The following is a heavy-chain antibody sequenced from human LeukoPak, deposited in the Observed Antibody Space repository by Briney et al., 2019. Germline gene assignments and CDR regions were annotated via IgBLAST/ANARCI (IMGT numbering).Heavy chain of an antibody. V-gene: IGHV4-59*01. CDR3: ARGIPNYYGETPALSPIGSYMDV. J-gene: IGHJ6*03. Sequence: PSETLSLTCTVSGGSISSYYWSWIRQPPGKGLEWIGYIYCSGSTNYNPSLKSRVTISVDTSKNQFSLKLSSVTAADTAVYYCARGIPNYYGETPALSPIGSYMDVWGKGTTVTVSS. CDR2: IYCSGST. D-gene: IGHD4-17*01. CDR1: GGSISSYY.